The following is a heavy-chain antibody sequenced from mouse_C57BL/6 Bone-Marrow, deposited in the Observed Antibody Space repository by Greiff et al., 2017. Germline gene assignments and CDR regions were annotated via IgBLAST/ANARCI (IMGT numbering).Heavy chain of an antibody. CDR2: IHPNSGST. CDR1: GYTFTSYW. CDR3: ARRSNLKYVEV. Sequence: QVQLQQPGAELVKPGASVKLSCKASGYTFTSYWMHWVKQRPGQGLEWIGMIHPNSGSTNYNEKFKSKATLTVDKSSSTAYMQRSSLTSEDSAVYYCARRSNLKYVEVWGTGTTVTVTS. V-gene: IGHV1-64*01. D-gene: IGHD2-5*01. J-gene: IGHJ1*03.